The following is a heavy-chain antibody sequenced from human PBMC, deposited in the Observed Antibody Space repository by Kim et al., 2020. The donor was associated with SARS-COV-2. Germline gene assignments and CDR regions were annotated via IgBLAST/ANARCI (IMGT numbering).Heavy chain of an antibody. Sequence: ASVKVSCKASGYTFTSYAMNWVRQAPGQGLEWMGWINTNTGNPTYAQGFTGRFVFSLDTSVSTAYLQISSLKAEDTAVYYCAMLKPDKYSSSYPLYNWFDPWGQGTLVTVSS. D-gene: IGHD6-6*01. J-gene: IGHJ5*02. CDR2: INTNTGNP. V-gene: IGHV7-4-1*02. CDR3: AMLKPDKYSSSYPLYNWFDP. CDR1: GYTFTSYA.